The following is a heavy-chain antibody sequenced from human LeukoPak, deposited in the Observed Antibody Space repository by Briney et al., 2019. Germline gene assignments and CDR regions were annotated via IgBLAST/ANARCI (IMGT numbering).Heavy chain of an antibody. V-gene: IGHV3-7*01. D-gene: IGHD3-22*01. CDR1: GFTFANYW. J-gene: IGHJ3*01. Sequence: PGGSLRLSCAASGFTFANYWMSWVRQAPGKGLEWVANIRQDGSEKFYVDSVKGRFTISRDNDKSSLYLQMNSLRGEDTAVYYCARPPDSLANAYDVWGQGTMVTVSS. CDR2: IRQDGSEK. CDR3: ARPPDSLANAYDV.